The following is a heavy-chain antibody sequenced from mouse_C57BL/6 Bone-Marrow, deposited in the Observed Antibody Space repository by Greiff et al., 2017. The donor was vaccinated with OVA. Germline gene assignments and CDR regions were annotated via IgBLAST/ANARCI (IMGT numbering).Heavy chain of an antibody. CDR2: IYPRSGNT. D-gene: IGHD2-3*01. CDR1: GYTFTSYG. CDR3: ARSDGYRFAY. V-gene: IGHV1-81*01. J-gene: IGHJ3*01. Sequence: QVHVKQSGAELARPGASVKLSCKASGYTFTSYGISWVKQRTGPGLEWIGEIYPRSGNTYYNEKFKGKATLTADKSSSTAYMELRSLTSEDSAVYFCARSDGYRFAYWGQGTLVTVSA.